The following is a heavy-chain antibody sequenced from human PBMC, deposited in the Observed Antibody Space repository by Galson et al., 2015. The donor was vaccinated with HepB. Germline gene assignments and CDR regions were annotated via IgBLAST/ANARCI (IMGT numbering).Heavy chain of an antibody. CDR1: GYSFTSYW. CDR3: ARLNIIDSTYAFDI. D-gene: IGHD2/OR15-2a*01. Sequence: QSGAEVKKPGESLRISCKDSGYSFTSYWIIWVRQMPGKGLEWMGRIDPGDSYTRYSPSFQGHVTISADKSISTAYLQWGSLKASDTAMYYCARLNIIDSTYAFDIWGQGTMVTVSS. V-gene: IGHV5-10-1*01. CDR2: IDPGDSYT. J-gene: IGHJ3*02.